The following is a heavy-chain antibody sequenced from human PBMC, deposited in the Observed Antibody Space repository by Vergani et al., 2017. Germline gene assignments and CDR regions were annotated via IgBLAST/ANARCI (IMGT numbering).Heavy chain of an antibody. D-gene: IGHD2-21*02. CDR3: AKVQTHIVVVTAALDP. V-gene: IGHV3-23*01. CDR1: GFTFSSYA. J-gene: IGHJ5*02. Sequence: EVQLLESGGGLVQPGGSLRLSCAASGFTFSSYAMSWVRQAPGKGLEWVSAISGSGGSTYYADSVKGRFTISRDNSKNTLYLQMNSLRAEDTAVYYCAKVQTHIVVVTAALDPWGQGTLVTVSS. CDR2: ISGSGGST.